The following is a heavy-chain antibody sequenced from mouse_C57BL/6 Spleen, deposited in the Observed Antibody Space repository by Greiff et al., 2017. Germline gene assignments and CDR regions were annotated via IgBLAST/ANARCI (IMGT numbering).Heavy chain of an antibody. CDR2: FYPGSGSI. J-gene: IGHJ2*01. CDR1: GYTFTEYT. CDR3: ARHEDGYYYGSSGYFDY. Sequence: QVQLQQSGAELVKPGASVKLSCKASGYTFTEYTIHWVKQRSGQGLEWIGWFYPGSGSIKYNEKFKDKATLTADKSSSTVYMELSRLTSEDSAVXFCARHEDGYYYGSSGYFDYWGQGTTLTVSS. D-gene: IGHD1-1*01. V-gene: IGHV1-62-2*01.